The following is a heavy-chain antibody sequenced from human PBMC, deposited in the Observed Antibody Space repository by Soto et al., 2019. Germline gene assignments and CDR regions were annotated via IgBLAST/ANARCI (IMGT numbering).Heavy chain of an antibody. J-gene: IGHJ5*02. CDR2: INHRGST. CDR3: ARDGFCTSTTCRVGNWFDP. CDR1: GGSFSGYY. V-gene: IGHV4-34*01. D-gene: IGHD2-2*01. Sequence: LSLTCVVYGGSFSGYYWSWIRQSPGKGLEWIGGINHRGSTNYNPSLESRVTISVDTSKNQFSLKLPSVTAADTAMYYCARDGFCTSTTCRVGNWFDPWGQGTLVTVSS.